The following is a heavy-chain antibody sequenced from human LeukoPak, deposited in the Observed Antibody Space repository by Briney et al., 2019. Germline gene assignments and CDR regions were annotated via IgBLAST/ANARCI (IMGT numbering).Heavy chain of an antibody. D-gene: IGHD3-3*01. J-gene: IGHJ5*02. V-gene: IGHV4-59*12. Sequence: SETLSLTCTVSGGSISSYYWSWIRQPPGKGLEWIGYIYYSGSTNYNPSLKSRVTISVDTSKNQFSLKLSSVTAADTAVYYCARRASYDFWSGYYGHESWFDPWGQGTLVTVSS. CDR2: IYYSGST. CDR3: ARRASYDFWSGYYGHESWFDP. CDR1: GGSISSYY.